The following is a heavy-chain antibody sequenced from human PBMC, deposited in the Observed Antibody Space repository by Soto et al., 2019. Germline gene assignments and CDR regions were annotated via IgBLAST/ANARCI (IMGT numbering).Heavy chain of an antibody. CDR3: ASHYDMWSGYLSPVDY. D-gene: IGHD3-3*01. Sequence: QVQLVESGGDLVKRGGSLRLSCAASGYTFSDYYMSWIRQAPGKGLEWISYIDTSSTKIYYADSVKGRFTISRDNAKNSLYLEMNRLRDEDMAVYYCASHYDMWSGYLSPVDYWGQGTLVTVSS. CDR2: IDTSSTKI. J-gene: IGHJ4*02. CDR1: GYTFSDYY. V-gene: IGHV3-11*01.